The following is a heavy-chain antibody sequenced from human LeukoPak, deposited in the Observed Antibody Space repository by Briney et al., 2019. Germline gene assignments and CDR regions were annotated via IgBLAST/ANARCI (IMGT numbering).Heavy chain of an antibody. CDR2: IYYSGST. J-gene: IGHJ4*02. D-gene: IGHD3-22*01. CDR3: ATLQSSGYDYSDY. Sequence: SETLSLTCTVSGGSISSYYWSWNRQPPGKGLEWIGYIYYSGSTDYNPSLKSRVTMSVDTSRNQFSLNLRTVTAADTAVYYCATLQSSGYDYSDYWGQGILVTVSS. CDR1: GGSISSYY. V-gene: IGHV4-59*08.